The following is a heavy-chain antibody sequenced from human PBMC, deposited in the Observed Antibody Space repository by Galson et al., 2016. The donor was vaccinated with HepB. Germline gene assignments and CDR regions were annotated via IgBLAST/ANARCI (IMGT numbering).Heavy chain of an antibody. CDR2: ISSAGGYI. V-gene: IGHV3-21*01. CDR3: ARHIVSSSCYDY. J-gene: IGHJ4*02. Sequence: SLRLSCAASGFTLSNYGIHWVRQTPGKGPEWVSSISSAGGYIHYEDSVKGRFTISRDNSKNFLYLQMNSLRAEDTALYYCARHIVSSSCYDYWGQGTQVTVSS. D-gene: IGHD6-19*01. CDR1: GFTLSNYG.